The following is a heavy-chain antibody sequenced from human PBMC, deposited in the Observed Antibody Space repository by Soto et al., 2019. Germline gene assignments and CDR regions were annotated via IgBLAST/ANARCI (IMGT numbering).Heavy chain of an antibody. V-gene: IGHV4-30-4*08. CDR3: ARAPAGTGVDF. D-gene: IGHD6-13*01. Sequence: QVQLQESGPGLVKPSETLSLTCTVSGVSVSSATYHWSWIRQPPGKGLEWIGYIYYSGSTYYKPSLKSRVTISVDTSKNQFSLQLSSVTAADTAVYYCARAPAGTGVDFWGQGTLVTVSS. J-gene: IGHJ4*02. CDR2: IYYSGST. CDR1: GVSVSSATYH.